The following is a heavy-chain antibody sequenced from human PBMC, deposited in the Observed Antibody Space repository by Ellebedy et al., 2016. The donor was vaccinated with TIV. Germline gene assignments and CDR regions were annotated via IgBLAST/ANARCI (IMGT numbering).Heavy chain of an antibody. J-gene: IGHJ2*01. D-gene: IGHD4-17*01. CDR3: ARDASVYGESVYWYFEL. Sequence: GGSLRLSCAVSGFTFSAYSMNWVRQAPGKGLEWVSYISTGSSTIYYADSVKGRFPISRDNATNSLYLQMNSLRAEDTAVYYCARDASVYGESVYWYFELWGRGTLVGVSS. CDR1: GFTFSAYS. CDR2: ISTGSSTI. V-gene: IGHV3-48*04.